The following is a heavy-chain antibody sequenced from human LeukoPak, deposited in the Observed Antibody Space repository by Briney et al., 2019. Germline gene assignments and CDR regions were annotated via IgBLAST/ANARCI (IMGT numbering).Heavy chain of an antibody. Sequence: SETLSLTCTVSNGSISIYYWSWVRQPAGKGLEWIGRISASGSTNYNPSLKSRVTMSVDTSKNQFSLKLSSVTAADTAVYYCARESSIAALSYYYYMDVWGKGTTVTVSS. J-gene: IGHJ6*03. CDR3: ARESSIAALSYYYYMDV. D-gene: IGHD6-6*01. V-gene: IGHV4-4*07. CDR1: NGSISIYY. CDR2: ISASGST.